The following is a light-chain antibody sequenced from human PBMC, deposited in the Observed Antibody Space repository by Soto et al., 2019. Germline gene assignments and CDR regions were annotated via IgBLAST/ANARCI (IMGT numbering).Light chain of an antibody. V-gene: IGLV2-14*01. CDR3: SSYTRSNTLV. CDR1: SSDIGGYNY. CDR2: EVT. J-gene: IGLJ1*01. Sequence: QSALTQPASVSGSPGQSITISCTGGSSDIGGYNYVSWFQQHPGNAPKLMIYEVTNRPSGVSNRFSGSKSGSTASLTISGLQAEDEADYYCSSYTRSNTLVFGTGTKVTVL.